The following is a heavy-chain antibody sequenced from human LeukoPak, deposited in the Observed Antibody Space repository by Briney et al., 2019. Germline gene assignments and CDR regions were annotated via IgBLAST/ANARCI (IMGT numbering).Heavy chain of an antibody. V-gene: IGHV1-69*04. CDR1: GGTFTNYA. D-gene: IGHD3-9*01. CDR3: GGGGGVDILTGFQY. CDR2: IIPILDVT. J-gene: IGHJ4*02. Sequence: ASVKVSCTASGGTFTNYAINWVRQAPGQGLEWMGRIIPILDVTNYAQKFQGRVTITADQSTSTAYMELSSLRSEGKAVYYVGGGGGVDILTGFQYWGQGTLVTVSS.